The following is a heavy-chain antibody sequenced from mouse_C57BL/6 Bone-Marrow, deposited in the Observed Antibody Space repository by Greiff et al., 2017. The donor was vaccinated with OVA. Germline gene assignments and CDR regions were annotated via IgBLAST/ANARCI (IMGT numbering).Heavy chain of an antibody. CDR1: GYTFTSYW. CDR3: ARGFYYGSSYHYWYFDV. CDR2: IDPSDSYT. J-gene: IGHJ1*03. Sequence: QVQLQQPGAELVRPGTSVKLSCKASGYTFTSYWMHWVKQRPGQGLEWIGVIDPSDSYTNYNQKFKGKATLTVDTSSSTAYMQLSSLTSEDSAVYYCARGFYYGSSYHYWYFDVWGTGTTVTVSS. V-gene: IGHV1-59*01. D-gene: IGHD1-1*01.